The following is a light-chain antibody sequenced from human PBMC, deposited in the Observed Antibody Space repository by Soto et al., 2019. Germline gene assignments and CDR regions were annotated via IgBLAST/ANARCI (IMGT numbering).Light chain of an antibody. CDR1: SSDVGGYNF. CDR3: SSYAGTNIVI. Sequence: QSALTQPPSASGSPGQSVTISCTGTSSDVGGYNFVSWYQQHPGKAPKLIIYEVTQRPSGVPDRFSGSKSGNTASLAVSGLQGEDEADYYCSSYAGTNIVIFGGGTKVTVL. J-gene: IGLJ2*01. CDR2: EVT. V-gene: IGLV2-8*01.